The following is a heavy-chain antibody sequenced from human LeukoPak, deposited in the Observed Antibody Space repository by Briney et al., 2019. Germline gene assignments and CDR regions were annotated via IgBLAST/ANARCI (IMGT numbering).Heavy chain of an antibody. CDR3: AKDGDSQYYYDSSGPLGY. V-gene: IGHV3-43*01. Sequence: PGGSLRLSCAASGFTFDDYAMHWVRQAPGKGLGWVSLISWDGGSTYYADSVKGRLTISRDNSKNSLYLQMNSLRTEDTALYYCAKDGDSQYYYDSSGPLGYWGQGTLVTVSS. J-gene: IGHJ4*02. CDR2: ISWDGGST. D-gene: IGHD3-22*01. CDR1: GFTFDDYA.